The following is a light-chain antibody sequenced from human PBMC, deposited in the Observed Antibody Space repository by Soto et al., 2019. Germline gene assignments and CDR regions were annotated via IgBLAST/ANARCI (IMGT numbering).Light chain of an antibody. CDR2: KAS. J-gene: IGKJ1*01. Sequence: DIQMTQSPSTLSAFVGDRVTITCRASQSISGRLAWYQQKPGKAPHLLIYKASSLESGVPSRFSGSGSGTEFTLTISSLQPDDFATYYCQQYNTYSPTFGQGTKVDIK. CDR1: QSISGR. CDR3: QQYNTYSPT. V-gene: IGKV1-5*03.